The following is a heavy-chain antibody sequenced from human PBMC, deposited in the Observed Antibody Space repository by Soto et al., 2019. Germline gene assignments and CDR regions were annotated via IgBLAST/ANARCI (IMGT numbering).Heavy chain of an antibody. Sequence: GESLKTPCKGLGYTFPNYWISWVRHMPGQGLVWMGRIDPSDSYTNYRPSFQGHVTISADKSINNAYLQWSSLKASDTAIYYCARHGGPDSSNPHYYYGMDVWGQGTTVTVSS. J-gene: IGHJ6*02. CDR1: GYTFPNYW. V-gene: IGHV5-10-1*01. D-gene: IGHD3-22*01. CDR3: ARHGGPDSSNPHYYYGMDV. CDR2: IDPSDSYT.